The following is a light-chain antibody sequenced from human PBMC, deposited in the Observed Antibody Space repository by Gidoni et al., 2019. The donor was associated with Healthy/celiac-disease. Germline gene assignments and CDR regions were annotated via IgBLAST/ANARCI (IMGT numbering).Light chain of an antibody. CDR1: SSNSGSNY. CDR2: RNN. J-gene: IGLJ3*02. CDR3: AAWDDSLSGLWV. V-gene: IGLV1-47*01. Sequence: QSVLTQPPSASRTPGQRFTISCSGSSSNSGSNYVYWYQQLPGTAPKLLIYRNNQRPSGVPDRFSGSKSGTSASLAISGLRSEDEADYYCAAWDDSLSGLWVFGGGTKLTVL.